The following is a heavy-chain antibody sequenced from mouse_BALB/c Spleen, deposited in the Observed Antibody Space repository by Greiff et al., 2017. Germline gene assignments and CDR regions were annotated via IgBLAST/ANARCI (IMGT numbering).Heavy chain of an antibody. V-gene: IGHV5-4*02. CDR3: AREAFTTATAY. J-gene: IGHJ3*01. D-gene: IGHD1-2*01. CDR2: ISDGGSYT. CDR1: GFTFSDYY. Sequence: EVKLMESGGGLVKPGGSLKLSCAASGFTFSDYYMYWVRQTPEKRLEWVATISDGGSYTYYPDSVKGRFTISRDNAKNNLYLQMSSLKSEDTAMYYCAREAFTTATAYWGQGTLVTVSA.